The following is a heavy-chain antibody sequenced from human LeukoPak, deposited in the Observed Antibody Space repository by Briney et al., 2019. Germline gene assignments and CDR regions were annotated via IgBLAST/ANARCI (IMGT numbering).Heavy chain of an antibody. CDR3: ARLNSYGPPLFDY. D-gene: IGHD5-18*01. V-gene: IGHV4-39*01. J-gene: IGHJ4*02. CDR1: VDSISGGIYY. Sequence: PSETPSHTCTHSVDSISGGIYYWGSTRLQRGNGLAWIGSVYYVAGTYYNPSLKSRVTISVDTPKNQFPLKVSSVTAADTAVFYCARLNSYGPPLFDYWGQGTLVTVSS. CDR2: VYYVAGT.